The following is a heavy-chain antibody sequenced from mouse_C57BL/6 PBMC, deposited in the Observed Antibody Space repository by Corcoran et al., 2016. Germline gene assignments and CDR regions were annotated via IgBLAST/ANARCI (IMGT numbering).Heavy chain of an antibody. Sequence: EVQLQQSGPELVKPGASVKISCKASGYTFTDYYMNWVKQSHGKSLEWIGDINPNNGGTSYNQKFKGKATLTVDKSSSTAYMELRSLTSEDSAVYYCARYVYRSYFDYWGQGTTLTVSS. V-gene: IGHV1-26*01. CDR2: INPNNGGT. CDR3: ARYVYRSYFDY. D-gene: IGHD2-14*01. CDR1: GYTFTDYY. J-gene: IGHJ2*01.